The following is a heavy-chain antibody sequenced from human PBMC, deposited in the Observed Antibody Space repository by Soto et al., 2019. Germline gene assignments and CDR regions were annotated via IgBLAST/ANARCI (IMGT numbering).Heavy chain of an antibody. D-gene: IGHD7-27*01. J-gene: IGHJ4*02. V-gene: IGHV3-30-3*01. CDR2: MSSNGAEK. CDR1: GFSFSTNV. CDR3: GLDNIAGAPDYVDY. Sequence: QVQLVESGGDVVQPGTSLRLSCAASGFSFSTNVLHWVSQAPGKGLEWVAVMSSNGAEKYYTDSVKGRFTISRDTSKNTLYLDMSSLTSEDAAVVYCGLDNIAGAPDYVDYLGQGTLVTVSS.